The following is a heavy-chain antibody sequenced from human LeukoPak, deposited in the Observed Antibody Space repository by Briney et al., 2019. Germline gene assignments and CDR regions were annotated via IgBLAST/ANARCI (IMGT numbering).Heavy chain of an antibody. CDR3: ARGYDFWSGYSGFDY. CDR2: ISSSGSTI. CDR1: GFTFSSYE. D-gene: IGHD3-3*01. V-gene: IGHV3-48*03. J-gene: IGHJ4*02. Sequence: GGSLRLSCAASGFTFSSYEMNWVRQAPGKGLEWVSYISSSGSTIYYADSVKGRFTISRDNAKNSLYLQINSLRDEDTAVYYCARGYDFWSGYSGFDYWGQGTLVTVSS.